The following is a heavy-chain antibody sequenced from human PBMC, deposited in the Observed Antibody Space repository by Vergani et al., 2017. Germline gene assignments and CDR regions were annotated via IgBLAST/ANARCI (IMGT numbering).Heavy chain of an antibody. CDR1: GFTFSSYA. J-gene: IGHJ4*02. V-gene: IGHV3-23*01. CDR2: ISGSGGSP. D-gene: IGHD1-26*01. CDR3: ANGQWEPHYFDY. Sequence: EVQLLESGGGLVQPGGSLSLSCAASGFTFSSYAMTWVRQAPGKGLEWVSAISGSGGSPYYADSVKGRFTISRDNSKNTLYLQMNSLRAEDTAVYYCANGQWEPHYFDYWGQGTLVTVSS.